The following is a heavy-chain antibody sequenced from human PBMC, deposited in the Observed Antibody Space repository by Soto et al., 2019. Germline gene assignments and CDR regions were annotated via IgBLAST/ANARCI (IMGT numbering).Heavy chain of an antibody. V-gene: IGHV4-34*01. CDR3: ARPGSSGYYYYYFNY. D-gene: IGHD3-22*01. CDR1: GGSFSGYD. J-gene: IGHJ4*02. Sequence: SETLSLTCAVYGGSFSGYDWTWIRQPPGTGLEWIGEINHSGSTNYNPSLKSRVTISVDTSKNQFSLKLTSVTAADTAVYYCARPGSSGYYYYYFNYWGQGTLVTVSS. CDR2: INHSGST.